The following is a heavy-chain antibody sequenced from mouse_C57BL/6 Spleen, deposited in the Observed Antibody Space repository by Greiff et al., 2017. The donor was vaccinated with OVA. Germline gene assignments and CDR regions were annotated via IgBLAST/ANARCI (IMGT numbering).Heavy chain of an antibody. CDR3: ARNSQSYSNLYYFDY. V-gene: IGHV2-2*01. D-gene: IGHD2-5*01. J-gene: IGHJ2*01. CDR2: IWSGGST. Sequence: VHLQQSGPGLVQPSQSLSITCTVSGFSLTSYGVHWVRQSPGKGLEWLGVIWSGGSTDYNAAFISRLSISKDNSKSQVFFKMNSLQADDTAIYYCARNSQSYSNLYYFDYWGQGTTLTVSS. CDR1: GFSLTSYG.